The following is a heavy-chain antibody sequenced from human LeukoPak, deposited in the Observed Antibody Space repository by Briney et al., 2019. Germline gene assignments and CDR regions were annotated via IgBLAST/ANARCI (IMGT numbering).Heavy chain of an antibody. CDR1: GGSISSYY. Sequence: SETLSLTCTVSGGSISSYYWGWIRQPPGKGLEWIGSIYHSGSTYYNPSLKSRVTISVDTSKNQFSLKLSSVTAADTAVYYCARDYDILTGLGIWGQGTMVTVSS. J-gene: IGHJ3*02. D-gene: IGHD3-9*01. V-gene: IGHV4-38-2*02. CDR3: ARDYDILTGLGI. CDR2: IYHSGST.